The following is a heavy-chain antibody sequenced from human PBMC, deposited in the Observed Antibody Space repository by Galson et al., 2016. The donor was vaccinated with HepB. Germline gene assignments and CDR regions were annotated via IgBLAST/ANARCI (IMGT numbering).Heavy chain of an antibody. V-gene: IGHV2-26*01. D-gene: IGHD4-17*01. CDR1: GFSLGNGRMG. Sequence: PALVKPTQTLTLTCTVSGFSLGNGRMGVNWIRQPPGKALEWLAHIFPNDEKAYSPTLSSRLAISRDASKSQVVLTMTNVDPTDTATYYCSRIRAQRGSHYGDYSDSWGQGTLVTVSS. J-gene: IGHJ4*02. CDR2: IFPNDEK. CDR3: SRIRAQRGSHYGDYSDS.